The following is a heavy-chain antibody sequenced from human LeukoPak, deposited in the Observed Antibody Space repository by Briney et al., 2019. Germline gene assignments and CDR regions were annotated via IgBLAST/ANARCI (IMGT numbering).Heavy chain of an antibody. CDR3: ARAGTALVRGVIISNFFDY. D-gene: IGHD3-10*01. CDR2: IYYSGDT. CDR1: GGSITPYF. V-gene: IGHV4-59*01. Sequence: PSETLSLTCTVSGGSITPYFWSWIRQPPGKGLEWIGYIYYSGDTNYNPSLKSRVTISVDTSKNQFSLRLKSVTAADTAVYYCARAGTALVRGVIISNFFDYWGQGTLATVPS. J-gene: IGHJ4*02.